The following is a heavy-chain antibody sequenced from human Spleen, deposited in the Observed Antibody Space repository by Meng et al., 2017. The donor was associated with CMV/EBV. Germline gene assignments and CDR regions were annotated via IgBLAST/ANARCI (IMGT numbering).Heavy chain of an antibody. V-gene: IGHV4-34*01. J-gene: IGHJ4*02. CDR3: ARVRTFPPLSYCSSTSCYPRGSYFDY. Sequence: WIRQPPGKGLEWIGEINHSGSTNYNPSLKSRVTISVDTSKNQFSLKLSSVTAADTAVYYCARVRTFPPLSYCSSTSCYPRGSYFDYWGQGTLVTVSS. CDR2: INHSGST. D-gene: IGHD2-2*01.